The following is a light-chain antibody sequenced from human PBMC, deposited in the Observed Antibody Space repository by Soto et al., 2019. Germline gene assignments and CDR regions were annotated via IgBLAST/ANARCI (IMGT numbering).Light chain of an antibody. J-gene: IGLJ1*01. CDR1: SSDIGIYNY. V-gene: IGLV2-14*01. Sequence: QSALTQPASVSGSPGQSXXIXCTGTSSDIGIYNYVSWYQQHPGKAPKLLIYRVSNRPSGVSNRFSGSKSGNTASLTISGLQAEDETDYYCSSYTRTGSLYVFGTGTKLTVL. CDR2: RVS. CDR3: SSYTRTGSLYV.